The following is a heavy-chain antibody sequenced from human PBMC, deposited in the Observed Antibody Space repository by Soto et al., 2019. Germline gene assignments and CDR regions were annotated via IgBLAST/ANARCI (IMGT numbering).Heavy chain of an antibody. CDR1: GYAFTNYG. J-gene: IGHJ4*02. Sequence: ASVKVSCKASGYAFTNYGITWVRQAPGQGLEWLGWISAYNGNTNYAQSLQGRVTMTTDTSTSTAYMELRSLRSDDTAVYYCARDTSRISVAVDFDYWGQGTLVTVSS. CDR3: ARDTSRISVAVDFDY. V-gene: IGHV1-18*01. D-gene: IGHD6-19*01. CDR2: ISAYNGNT.